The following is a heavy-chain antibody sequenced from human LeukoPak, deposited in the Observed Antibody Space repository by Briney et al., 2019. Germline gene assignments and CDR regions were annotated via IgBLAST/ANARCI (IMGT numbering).Heavy chain of an antibody. CDR2: IEKDGDEK. CDR3: AATKYCSGGSCFPHFDY. CDR1: GFTFSDYW. Sequence: GGSLRLSCVPSGFTFSDYWMSWVRQAPGMGLEWVANIEKDGDEKNYVDSVKGRFTISRDNARNSLYLQMSSLRVEDTAVYYCAATKYCSGGSCFPHFDYWGQGTLVTVSS. J-gene: IGHJ4*02. D-gene: IGHD2-15*01. V-gene: IGHV3-7*01.